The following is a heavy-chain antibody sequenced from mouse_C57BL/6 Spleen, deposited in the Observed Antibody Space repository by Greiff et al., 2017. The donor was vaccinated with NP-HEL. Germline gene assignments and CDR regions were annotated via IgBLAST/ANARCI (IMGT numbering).Heavy chain of an antibody. V-gene: IGHV1-81*01. J-gene: IGHJ4*01. CDR2: IYPRSGNT. CDR3: ANYYGSSFVDY. Sequence: VPLQQSGAVLLRPCASVTLSCTASCYSFPIYGICWVQQSTGQGLEWIGEIYPRSGNTYYNEKFKGKATLTADKSSSTAYMELRSLTSEDSAVYFCANYYGSSFVDYWGQGTSVTVSS. D-gene: IGHD1-1*01. CDR1: CYSFPIYG.